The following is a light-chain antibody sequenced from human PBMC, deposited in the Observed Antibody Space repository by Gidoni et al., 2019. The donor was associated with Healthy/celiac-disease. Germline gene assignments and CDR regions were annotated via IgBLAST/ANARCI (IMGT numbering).Light chain of an antibody. V-gene: IGKV3-15*01. J-gene: IGKJ2*01. CDR2: VAS. CDR1: QSVSSN. CDR3: QQYKNWPYT. Sequence: IVMTQSPPTLSVSPGESATLSCRASQSVSSNLAWYQQKPDQTPRILFYVASPSATGIPDQFSAGVSGTEITLTISRLQSENFAVYNCQQYKNWPYTFGQGTKLEIK.